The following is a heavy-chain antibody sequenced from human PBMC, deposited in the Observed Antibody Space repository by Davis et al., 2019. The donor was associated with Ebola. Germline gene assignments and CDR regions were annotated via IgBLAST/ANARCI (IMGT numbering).Heavy chain of an antibody. J-gene: IGHJ4*02. CDR3: ARPRNDFWSGYYK. CDR2: ISYDGSNK. D-gene: IGHD3-3*01. CDR1: GFTFSTYA. Sequence: GESLKISCAASGFTFSTYAMHWVRQAPGKGLEWVAVISYDGSNKYYADSVKGRFTISRDNSKNTLYLQMNSLRAEDTAVYYCARPRNDFWSGYYKWGQGTLVTVSS. V-gene: IGHV3-30*04.